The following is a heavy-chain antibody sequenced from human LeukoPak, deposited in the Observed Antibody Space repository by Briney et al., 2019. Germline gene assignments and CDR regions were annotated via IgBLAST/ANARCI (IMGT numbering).Heavy chain of an antibody. Sequence: GRSLRLSCAASGFTFSSYGMHWVRQAPGKGLEWAALISDDGSNKYYADSVKGRFTISRDNSKNTLYLQMNSLRAEDTAVHYCASARALYGYSGYDEPYFDYWGQGTLVTVSS. CDR3: ASARALYGYSGYDEPYFDY. J-gene: IGHJ4*02. CDR1: GFTFSSYG. CDR2: ISDDGSNK. D-gene: IGHD5-12*01. V-gene: IGHV3-30*03.